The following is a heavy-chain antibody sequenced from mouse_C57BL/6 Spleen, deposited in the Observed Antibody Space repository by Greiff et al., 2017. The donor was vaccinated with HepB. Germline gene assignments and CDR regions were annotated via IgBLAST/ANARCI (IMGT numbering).Heavy chain of an antibody. J-gene: IGHJ2*01. CDR3: TKTPSGSSYVDVDY. CDR2: IDPETGGT. CDR1: GYTFTDYE. V-gene: IGHV1-15*01. D-gene: IGHD1-1*01. Sequence: QVQLKQSGAELVRPGASVTLSCKASGYTFTDYEMHWVKQTPVHGLEWIGAIDPETGGTAYNQKFKGKAILTADKSSSTAYMELRSLTSEDSAVYYCTKTPSGSSYVDVDYWGQGTTLTVSS.